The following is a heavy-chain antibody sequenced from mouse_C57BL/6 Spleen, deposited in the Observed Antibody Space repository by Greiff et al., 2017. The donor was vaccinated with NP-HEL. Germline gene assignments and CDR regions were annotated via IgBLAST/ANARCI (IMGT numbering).Heavy chain of an antibody. CDR1: GYTFTSYW. CDR3: ARWVVPYAMDY. D-gene: IGHD1-1*01. CDR2: IYPSDSET. J-gene: IGHJ4*01. Sequence: VQLQQPGAELVRPGSSVKLSCKASGYTFTSYWMDWVKQRPGQGLEWIGNIYPSDSETRYNQKFKDEATLTVDKSSSTAYMQLSSLTSEDSAVDYCARWVVPYAMDYWGQGTSVTVSS. V-gene: IGHV1-61*01.